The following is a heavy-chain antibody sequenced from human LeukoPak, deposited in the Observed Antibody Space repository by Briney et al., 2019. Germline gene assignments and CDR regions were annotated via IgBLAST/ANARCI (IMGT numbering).Heavy chain of an antibody. CDR2: ISGSGHDI. Sequence: GGSLRLSCAASGFTFSDSYMTWVRQAPGKGVEWVAYISGSGHDINYSDSVKGRFTISRDNAKNSLYLQMNSLRAEDMALYYCAKDVGSGWSGHWYFDLWGRGTLVTVSS. J-gene: IGHJ2*01. CDR3: AKDVGSGWSGHWYFDL. D-gene: IGHD6-19*01. CDR1: GFTFSDSY. V-gene: IGHV3-11*05.